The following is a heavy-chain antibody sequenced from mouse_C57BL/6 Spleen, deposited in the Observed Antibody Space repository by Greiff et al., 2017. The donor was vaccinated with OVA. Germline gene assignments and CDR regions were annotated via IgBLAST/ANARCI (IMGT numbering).Heavy chain of an antibody. D-gene: IGHD3-2*02. J-gene: IGHJ4*01. CDR1: GYTFTSYW. V-gene: IGHV1-55*01. Sequence: VQLQQPGAELVKPGASVKMSCKASGYTFTSYWITWVKQRPGQGLEWIGDIYPGSGSTNYNEKFKSKATLTVDTSSSTAYMQLSNLTSEDSAVYYCARGAQAKDYAMDYWGQGTSVTVSS. CDR3: ARGAQAKDYAMDY. CDR2: IYPGSGST.